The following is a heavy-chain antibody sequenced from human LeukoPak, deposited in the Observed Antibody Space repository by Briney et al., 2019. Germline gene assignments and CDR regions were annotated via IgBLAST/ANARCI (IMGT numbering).Heavy chain of an antibody. CDR2: ISYDGSIK. Sequence: GGSLRLSCAATGFPFNSHHMNCVRQAPGRGLEWVTVISYDGSIKYYADSVKGRFTISRDDSKNTVYLQMHSLRGEDTAVYYCAKGGEMATLEESDYWGQGTLVTVSS. CDR1: GFPFNSHH. CDR3: AKGGEMATLEESDY. D-gene: IGHD5-24*01. V-gene: IGHV3-30*18. J-gene: IGHJ4*02.